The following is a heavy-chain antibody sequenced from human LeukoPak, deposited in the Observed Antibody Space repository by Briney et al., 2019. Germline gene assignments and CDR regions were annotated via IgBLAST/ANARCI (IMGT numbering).Heavy chain of an antibody. CDR3: ARDRATSFGNLFDY. V-gene: IGHV4-59*01. CDR2: IYYSGST. Sequence: SETLSLTRTVSGGSISGYHWNWIRQPPGKGLEWIGNIYYSGSTNYSPSLKSRVTISVDTSKNQFSLKLSSVTAADTAVYYCARDRATSFGNLFDYWGQGALVTVSS. J-gene: IGHJ4*02. D-gene: IGHD2-2*01. CDR1: GGSISGYH.